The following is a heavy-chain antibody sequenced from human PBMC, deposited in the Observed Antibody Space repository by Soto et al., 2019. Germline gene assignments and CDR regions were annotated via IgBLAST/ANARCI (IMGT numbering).Heavy chain of an antibody. V-gene: IGHV3-21*01. CDR2: ISSSSSYI. Sequence: GGSLRLSCAASGFTFSSYSMNWVRQAPGKGLEWVSSISSSSSYIYYADSVKGRFTISRDNAKNSLYLQMNSLRAEDTAVYYCARDRLVAGTWYYGMDVWGQGTTVTVSS. CDR1: GFTFSSYS. D-gene: IGHD6-19*01. CDR3: ARDRLVAGTWYYGMDV. J-gene: IGHJ6*02.